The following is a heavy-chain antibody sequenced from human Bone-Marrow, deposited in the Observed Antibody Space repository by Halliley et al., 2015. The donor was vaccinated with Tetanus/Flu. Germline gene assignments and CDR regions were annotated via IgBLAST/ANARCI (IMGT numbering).Heavy chain of an antibody. Sequence: TLSLTCTVSGGSLRSVSFLWSWVRQDPGKGLEWIGYRYYSGSSRYNPSLGSRVSMSLDTSRNQFSLKLTSVTTADTAIYYCARMRRSEFGTGGDFFDRWGQGALVSVSS. V-gene: IGHV4-31*03. J-gene: IGHJ4*02. CDR1: GGSLRSVSFL. CDR3: ARMRRSEFGTGGDFFDR. CDR2: RYYSGSS. D-gene: IGHD2-8*02.